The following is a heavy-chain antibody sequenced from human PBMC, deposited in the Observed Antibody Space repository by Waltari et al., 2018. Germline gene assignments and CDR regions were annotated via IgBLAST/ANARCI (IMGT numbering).Heavy chain of an antibody. D-gene: IGHD2-21*01. J-gene: IGHJ4*02. CDR3: ARLVVIPSYFDD. CDR1: GFSPSTYS. CDR2: INGGGTAM. Sequence: EVPLVESGGALVQPGESLRLSCAASGFSPSTYSMTWVRQTPGKGLGCIAYINGGGTAMYYADSVKGRFMIARNNAQKSLHLHMSSLRAEDTAVYFCARLVVIPSYFDDGGQGILVTVSS. V-gene: IGHV3-48*04.